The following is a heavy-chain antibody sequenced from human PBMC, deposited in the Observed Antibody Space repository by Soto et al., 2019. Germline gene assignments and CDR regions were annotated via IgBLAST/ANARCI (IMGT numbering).Heavy chain of an antibody. V-gene: IGHV4-34*01. D-gene: IGHD3-9*01. CDR1: GGSFSGYY. J-gene: IGHJ5*02. CDR2: INHSGST. Sequence: QVQLQQWGAGLLKPSETLSLTCAVYGGSFSGYYWSWIRQPPGKGLEWIGEINHSGSTNYNPSLKSRVTISVDTSKNQFSLKLSSVTAADTAVYYCARGLPYYDILTGYYRRPKAYPWGQGTLVTVSS. CDR3: ARGLPYYDILTGYYRRPKAYP.